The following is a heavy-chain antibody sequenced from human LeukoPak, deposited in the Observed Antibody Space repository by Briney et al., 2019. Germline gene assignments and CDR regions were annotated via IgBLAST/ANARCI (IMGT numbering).Heavy chain of an antibody. V-gene: IGHV5-51*01. CDR3: ARPNDYGYYFDY. J-gene: IGHJ4*02. CDR2: IYPGDSDT. D-gene: IGHD4-17*01. CDR1: GYSFATSW. Sequence: GESLKISCKGSGYSFATSWIGWVRPMPGKGLEWMGIIYPGDSDTRYSPSFQGQVTISVDKSISTAYLQWSSLKASDTAMYYCARPNDYGYYFDYWGQGTLVTVSS.